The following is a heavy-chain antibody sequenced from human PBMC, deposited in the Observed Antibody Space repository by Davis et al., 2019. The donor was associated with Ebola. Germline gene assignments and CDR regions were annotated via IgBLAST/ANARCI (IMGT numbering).Heavy chain of an antibody. CDR1: GGSISSYY. CDR2: LYYSGST. J-gene: IGHJ6*03. D-gene: IGHD2-2*01. Sequence: PGGSLRLSCSVSGGSISSYYWTWIRRSPGKGLEWIGYLYYSGSTDYNPSLKSRVTISVDTSKSQSYLKLRSVTAADTAVYYCATGMKYQLPHYMDVWGKGTTVTVSS. CDR3: ATGMKYQLPHYMDV. V-gene: IGHV4-59*01.